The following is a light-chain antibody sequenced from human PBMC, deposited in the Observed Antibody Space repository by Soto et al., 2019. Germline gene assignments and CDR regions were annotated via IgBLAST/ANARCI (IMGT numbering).Light chain of an antibody. CDR2: GAS. Sequence: EIVMTQSRATLSVSPGERATLSCRASQSVSSKLAWYQQKPGQGPRLLIYGASTRATGIPARFSGSGSGTEFTLTFSSLQSEDFAVYYCQHYSTWLWTFGQGTKVEIK. CDR1: QSVSSK. V-gene: IGKV3-15*01. J-gene: IGKJ1*01. CDR3: QHYSTWLWT.